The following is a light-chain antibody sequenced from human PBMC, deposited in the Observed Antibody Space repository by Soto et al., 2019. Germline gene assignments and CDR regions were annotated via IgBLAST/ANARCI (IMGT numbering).Light chain of an antibody. Sequence: QSVLTQPRSVSGSPGQSGTISCTGTSSDVGGYNYVSWYQQHPGKAPKLMIYDVSKRPSGVPDRFSGSKSGNTASLTISGLQAEDEAAYYCCSYAGSLVVFGGGTKLTVL. CDR1: SSDVGGYNY. CDR3: CSYAGSLVV. J-gene: IGLJ2*01. CDR2: DVS. V-gene: IGLV2-11*01.